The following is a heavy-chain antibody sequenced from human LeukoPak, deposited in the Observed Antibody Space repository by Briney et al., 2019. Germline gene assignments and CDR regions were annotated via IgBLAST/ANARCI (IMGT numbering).Heavy chain of an antibody. CDR3: AREGCSSTSCQTYYYYYYMDV. CDR1: GYTFTSYD. J-gene: IGHJ6*03. CDR2: MNPNSGNT. D-gene: IGHD2-2*01. V-gene: IGHV1-8*01. Sequence: VASVKVSCKASGYTFTSYDINWVRQATGQGLEWMGWMNPNSGNTGYAQKFQGRVTMTRNTSISTAYMELSSLRPEDTAVYYCAREGCSSTSCQTYYYYYYMDVWGKGTTVTVSS.